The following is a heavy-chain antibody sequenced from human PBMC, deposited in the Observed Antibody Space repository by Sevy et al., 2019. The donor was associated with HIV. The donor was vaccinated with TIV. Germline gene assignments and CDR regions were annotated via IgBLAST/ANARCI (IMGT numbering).Heavy chain of an antibody. CDR3: SRETWYFAN. CDR2: VYPNSGDT. CDR1: GYTFTAYH. J-gene: IGHJ4*02. V-gene: IGHV1-2*02. Sequence: ASVKVSCKTSGYTFTAYHMHWMRQAPGQGLEWMGWVYPNSGDTEYAQKFQGRVTMTTDTSINTVYMELSGLRSDDTAMYYCSRETWYFANWGQETLVTVSS. D-gene: IGHD6-13*01.